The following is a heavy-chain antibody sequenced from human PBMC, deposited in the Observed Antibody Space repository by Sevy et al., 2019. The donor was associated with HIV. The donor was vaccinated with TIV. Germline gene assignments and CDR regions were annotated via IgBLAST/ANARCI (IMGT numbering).Heavy chain of an antibody. V-gene: IGHV3-74*01. J-gene: IGHJ4*02. CDR1: GFTFSSYW. CDR2: INSDGSST. CDR3: ARDVEGYYDSSVKY. Sequence: GGSLRLSCAASGFTFSSYWMHWVRQAPGKGLVWVSRINSDGSSTSYADSVKGRCPISRANAKYTLYLQMNSLRAEDTAVYYCARDVEGYYDSSVKYWGQGTLVTVSS. D-gene: IGHD3-22*01.